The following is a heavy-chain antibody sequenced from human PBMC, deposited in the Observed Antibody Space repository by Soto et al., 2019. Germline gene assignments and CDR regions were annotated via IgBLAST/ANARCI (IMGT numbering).Heavy chain of an antibody. Sequence: QVQLVQSGAEVKKPESSVKVSCKAPGGTFSTYAISWVRQAPGQGLEWMGGIIPMFGTANYAQRLQDRVTXTXDESTNTVYMELSSLRSEDTAVYFCASGIQLWLRRINNGYSGWGQGTLVTVSS. CDR3: ASGIQLWLRRINNGYSG. CDR2: IIPMFGTA. D-gene: IGHD5-18*01. J-gene: IGHJ4*02. CDR1: GGTFSTYA. V-gene: IGHV1-69*05.